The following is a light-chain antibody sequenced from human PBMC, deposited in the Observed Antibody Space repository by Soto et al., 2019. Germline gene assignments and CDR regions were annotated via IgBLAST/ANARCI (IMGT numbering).Light chain of an antibody. Sequence: DIQMTQSPSTLSASVGDRVTITCRASQSINTWLVWYQQKPGKAPKLLISKASGLERGVPSRFSGSGSGTEFTLIISSLQPDDLATYYCQQYNTSPWTFGQGTKVEVK. CDR1: QSINTW. J-gene: IGKJ1*01. CDR3: QQYNTSPWT. V-gene: IGKV1-5*03. CDR2: KAS.